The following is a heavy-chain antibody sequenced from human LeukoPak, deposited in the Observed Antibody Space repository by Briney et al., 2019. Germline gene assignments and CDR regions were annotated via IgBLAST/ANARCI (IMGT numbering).Heavy chain of an antibody. CDR2: IYTSGST. D-gene: IGHD6-19*01. Sequence: SQTLSLTCTVSGGSISSGSYYWSWIRQPAGKGLEWIGRIYTSGSTNYNPSLKSRVTISVDTSKNQFSLKLSSVTAADTAVYYCAREFIAVAGSPNWFDPWGQGTLVTVSS. CDR1: GGSISSGSYY. J-gene: IGHJ5*02. CDR3: AREFIAVAGSPNWFDP. V-gene: IGHV4-61*02.